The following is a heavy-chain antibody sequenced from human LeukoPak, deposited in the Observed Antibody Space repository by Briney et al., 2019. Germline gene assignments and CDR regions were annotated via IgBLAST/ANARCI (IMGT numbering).Heavy chain of an antibody. CDR3: TTRKGSYDFWSGYPLRN. Sequence: ASVKVSCKVSGYTLTELSMHLVQQAPGKGLEWMGGFEPQGGETIYAQKFHGRVTMTDDTSTDTAYMELSSLTAEHTAVYYCTTRKGSYDFWSGYPLRNGGQGTLVTVS. J-gene: IGHJ4*02. D-gene: IGHD3-3*01. CDR1: GYTLTELS. V-gene: IGHV1-24*01. CDR2: FEPQGGET.